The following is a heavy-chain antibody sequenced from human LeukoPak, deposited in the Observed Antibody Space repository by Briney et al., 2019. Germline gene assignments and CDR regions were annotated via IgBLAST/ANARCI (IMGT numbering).Heavy chain of an antibody. V-gene: IGHV4-61*01. CDR3: VREAATDYYDSSGYYRQTEVFDA. CDR1: GGSVRSDSYY. D-gene: IGHD3-22*01. J-gene: IGHJ3*01. CDR2: VYYSGST. Sequence: SQTLSLTCTVSGGSVRSDSYYWSWIRQPPGKGLEWIGYVYYSGSTNYNPSLKSRVTISVDTSKNQFSLKLRSVTAADTAVYYCVREAATDYYDSSGYYRQTEVFDAWGQGTMVTVSS.